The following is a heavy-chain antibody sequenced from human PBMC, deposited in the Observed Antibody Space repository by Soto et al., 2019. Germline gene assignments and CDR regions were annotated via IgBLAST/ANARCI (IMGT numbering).Heavy chain of an antibody. J-gene: IGHJ4*02. CDR1: GFSLSTDGVA. CDR3: VHALRRQNCRGGGRCYWFDY. V-gene: IGHV2-5*02. CDR2: YYWDDDK. D-gene: IGHD2-15*01. Sequence: SGPTLVNPTQTLALTCTFSGFSLSTDGVAVGWIRQAPGKALEWLAVYYWDDDKRFRPSLASRLTIMKDTSKSQVILVLTNMEPADTATYFCVHALRRQNCRGGGRCYWFDYWGQGTQVTVSS.